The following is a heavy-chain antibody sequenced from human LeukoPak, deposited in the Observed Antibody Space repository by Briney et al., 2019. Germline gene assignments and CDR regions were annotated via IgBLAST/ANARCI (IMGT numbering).Heavy chain of an antibody. D-gene: IGHD7-27*01. V-gene: IGHV1-8*01. CDR1: GYTFTSYD. CDR2: MNSNSGNA. J-gene: IGHJ4*02. CDR3: AMVWGSVDY. Sequence: ASVKVSCKASGYTFTSYDINWVRQAAGHGREGMGWMNSNSGNAGFAQKFQGRITMTRNTFISTAYMELSSLTSEDTAVYYCAMVWGSVDYWGQGTLVTVSS.